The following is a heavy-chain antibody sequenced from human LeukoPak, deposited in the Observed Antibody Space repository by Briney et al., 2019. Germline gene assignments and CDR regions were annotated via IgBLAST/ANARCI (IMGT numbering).Heavy chain of an antibody. Sequence: ASVKVSCKASGYTFTSYGISWVRQAPGQGLEWMGWINPNSGGTNYAQKFQGRVTMTRDTSISTAYMELSRLRSDDTAVYYCARERYSGSQGGDAFDIWGQGTMVTVSS. V-gene: IGHV1-2*02. CDR1: GYTFTSYG. J-gene: IGHJ3*02. D-gene: IGHD1-26*01. CDR2: INPNSGGT. CDR3: ARERYSGSQGGDAFDI.